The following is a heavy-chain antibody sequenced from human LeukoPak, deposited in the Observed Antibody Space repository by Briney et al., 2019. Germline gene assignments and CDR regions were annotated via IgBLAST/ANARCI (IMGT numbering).Heavy chain of an antibody. D-gene: IGHD2-15*01. J-gene: IGHJ4*02. CDR1: GGSLSSGSYY. V-gene: IGHV4-39*07. CDR2: VYYGGST. CDR3: ARAFLVGYSPEEYFFDY. Sequence: SETQSLTCTVSGGSLSSGSYYWVWIRQPPGKGLEWLGSVYYGGSTHYNPSLKSRVTISVDKSKNQFSLKLNSVTAADTAVYYCARAFLVGYSPEEYFFDYWGQGTLVTVSS.